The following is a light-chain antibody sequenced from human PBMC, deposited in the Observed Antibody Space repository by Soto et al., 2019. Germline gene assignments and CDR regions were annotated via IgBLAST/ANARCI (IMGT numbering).Light chain of an antibody. Sequence: QSALTQPASVSGSPGQSITISCTGSSSDVGNYNYVSWYQQRPGQAPKLMIYEVSHRPSGVSNRFSGSKSGYTASLTISGLQADDEADYYCTSYTISTTWVFGGGTKVTVL. J-gene: IGLJ3*02. CDR3: TSYTISTTWV. V-gene: IGLV2-14*01. CDR1: SSDVGNYNY. CDR2: EVS.